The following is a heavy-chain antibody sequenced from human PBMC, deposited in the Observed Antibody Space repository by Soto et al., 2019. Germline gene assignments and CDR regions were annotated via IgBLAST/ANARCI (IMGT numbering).Heavy chain of an antibody. CDR1: GFPLNNYW. D-gene: IGHD1-1*01. V-gene: IGHV3-7*03. CDR2: IKEDGSEK. J-gene: IGHJ6*02. Sequence: PGGSLRLSCVASGFPLNNYWMNWVRQTPDRGLEWVAIIKEDGSEKYFVYSVRGRFTISRDNAANSVFLHMNSLRAEDTALYHCARGAGGWNHYYGMDVWGQGTTVTVSS. CDR3: ARGAGGWNHYYGMDV.